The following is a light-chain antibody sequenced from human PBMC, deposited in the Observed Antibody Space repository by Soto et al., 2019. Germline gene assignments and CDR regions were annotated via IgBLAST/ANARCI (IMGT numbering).Light chain of an antibody. Sequence: DIQMTPSPSSLSASVGDRVTITCRASQSINRYLNWYQQTPGTAPKLLISGASSLQSGVPSRFSGSGSGTEFTLTISSLQPDDFATYYCQHYNSYSEAFGQGTKVDIK. CDR2: GAS. J-gene: IGKJ1*01. V-gene: IGKV1-5*01. CDR3: QHYNSYSEA. CDR1: QSINRY.